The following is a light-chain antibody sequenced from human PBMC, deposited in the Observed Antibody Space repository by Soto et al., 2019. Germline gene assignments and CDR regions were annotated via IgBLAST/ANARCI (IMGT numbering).Light chain of an antibody. Sequence: DIQMTQSPSSLSASIGDRVTITCRASQSISSHLYWFQQKSGQAPKLLIYAASSLQSGVPSRFSGSGSGTDFTLTISNLKPEDFATYYCQQSYSNSITFGQGTRLEIK. V-gene: IGKV1-39*01. CDR1: QSISSH. CDR2: AAS. CDR3: QQSYSNSIT. J-gene: IGKJ5*01.